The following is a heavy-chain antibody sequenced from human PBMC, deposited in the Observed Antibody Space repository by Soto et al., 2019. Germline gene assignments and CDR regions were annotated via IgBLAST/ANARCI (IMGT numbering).Heavy chain of an antibody. V-gene: IGHV3-30-3*01. J-gene: IGHJ6*02. CDR1: GFTFSSYA. CDR3: ARPIVVVPAADYGMDV. D-gene: IGHD2-2*01. Sequence: PGGSLRLSCAASGFTFSSYAMHWVRQAPGKGLEWVAVISYDGSNKYYADSVKGRFTISRDNSKNTLYLQMDSLRAEDTAVYYCARPIVVVPAADYGMDVWGQGTTVTVSS. CDR2: ISYDGSNK.